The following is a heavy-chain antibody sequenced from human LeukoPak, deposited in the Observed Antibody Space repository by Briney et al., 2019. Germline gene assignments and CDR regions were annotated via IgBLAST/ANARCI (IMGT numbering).Heavy chain of an antibody. CDR1: GFTFSNYG. CDR2: ISYDGSKK. CDR3: AKERTSGLADS. D-gene: IGHD2-2*01. Sequence: PGGSLRLSCAASGFTFSNYGILWVRQAPGKGLEWVAVISYDGSKKYYADSVKGRFTISRDNSNNMVYLQMNSLRAEDTAVFYCAKERTSGLADSWGQGTLVTVSS. V-gene: IGHV3-30*18. J-gene: IGHJ4*02.